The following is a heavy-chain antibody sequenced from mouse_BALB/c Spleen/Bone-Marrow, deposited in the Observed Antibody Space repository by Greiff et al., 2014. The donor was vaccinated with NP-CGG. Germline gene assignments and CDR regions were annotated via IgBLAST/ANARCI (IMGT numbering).Heavy chain of an antibody. J-gene: IGHJ4*01. CDR2: IWADGST. Sequence: VMLVESGPGLVAPSQSLSITCTVSGFSLTNYGVHWVRQPPGKGLEWPGVIWADGSTNYNSALMSRLSISKDNSKSQVFFKMNGLQTDDTAMYYCARITTATGAMDYWGQGTSVTVSS. CDR3: ARITTATGAMDY. V-gene: IGHV2-9*02. D-gene: IGHD1-2*01. CDR1: GFSLTNYG.